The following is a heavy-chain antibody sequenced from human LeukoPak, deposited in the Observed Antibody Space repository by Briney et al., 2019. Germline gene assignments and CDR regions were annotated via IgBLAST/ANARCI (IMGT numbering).Heavy chain of an antibody. Sequence: SETLSLTCAVYGGSFSGYYWSWIRQPPGKGLEWIGEINHSGSTNYNPSLKSRVTISVDTSKNQFSLKLSSVTAADTAVYYCARSAEDYDYVWGSGYFDYWGQGTLVTVSS. D-gene: IGHD3-16*01. V-gene: IGHV4-34*01. CDR2: INHSGST. J-gene: IGHJ4*02. CDR3: ARSAEDYDYVWGSGYFDY. CDR1: GGSFSGYY.